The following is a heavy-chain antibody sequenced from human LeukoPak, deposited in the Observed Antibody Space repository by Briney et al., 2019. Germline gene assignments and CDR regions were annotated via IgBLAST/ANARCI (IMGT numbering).Heavy chain of an antibody. CDR3: ANSEYYDFWSGYNPAAPFDY. D-gene: IGHD3-3*01. Sequence: GGSLRLSCAASGFTFSSYSMNWVRQAPGKGLEWVSAISGSGGSTYYADSVKGRFTISRDNSKNTLYLQMNSLRAEDTAVYYCANSEYYDFWSGYNPAAPFDYWGQGTLVTVSS. J-gene: IGHJ4*02. CDR1: GFTFSSYS. CDR2: ISGSGGST. V-gene: IGHV3-23*01.